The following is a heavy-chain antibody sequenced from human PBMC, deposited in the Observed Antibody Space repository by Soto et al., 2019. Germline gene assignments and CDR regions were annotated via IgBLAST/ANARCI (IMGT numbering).Heavy chain of an antibody. CDR3: AKGRITMVRGVISH. CDR2: ISGSGGST. Sequence: EVQLLESGGGLVQPGGSLRLSCAASGFTFSSYAMSWVRQAPGKGLEWVSAISGSGGSTYYADSVKGRSTISRDNSKKPLYLQRTSLRAEDTAVYYCAKGRITMVRGVISHWGQGTLVTVAS. D-gene: IGHD3-10*01. V-gene: IGHV3-23*01. CDR1: GFTFSSYA. J-gene: IGHJ4*02.